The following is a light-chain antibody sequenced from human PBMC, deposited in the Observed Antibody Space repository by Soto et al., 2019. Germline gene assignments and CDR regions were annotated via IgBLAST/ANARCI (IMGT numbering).Light chain of an antibody. J-gene: IGKJ5*01. CDR1: QSVSSN. CDR3: QQYNNWPLYT. Sequence: EIVIKQSPATMSVSPGERATLSCRASQSVSSNLAWYQQKPGQAPRLLIYGASTRATGIPARFSGSGSGTEFTLTISSLQSEDFAVYYCQQYNNWPLYTFGQGTRLEIK. CDR2: GAS. V-gene: IGKV3-15*01.